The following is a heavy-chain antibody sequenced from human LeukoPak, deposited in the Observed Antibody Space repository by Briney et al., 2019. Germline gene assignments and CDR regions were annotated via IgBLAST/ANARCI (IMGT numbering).Heavy chain of an antibody. V-gene: IGHV4-39*02. Sequence: SETLSLTCTVSGGSISSSSYYWGWIRQPPGKGLEWIGSIYYSGSTYYNPSLKSRVTISVDTSKNQFSLKLSSVTAADTAVYYCARDMTGYYDSSGYYYSRAFGIWGQGTMVTVSS. J-gene: IGHJ3*02. CDR3: ARDMTGYYDSSGYYYSRAFGI. CDR2: IYYSGST. D-gene: IGHD3-22*01. CDR1: GGSISSSSYY.